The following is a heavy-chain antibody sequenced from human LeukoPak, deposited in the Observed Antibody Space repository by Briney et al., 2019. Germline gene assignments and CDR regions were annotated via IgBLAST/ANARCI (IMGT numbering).Heavy chain of an antibody. CDR2: IIPIFGTA. Sequence: SVKVSCKASGGTFSSYAISWVRQAPGQGVEWMGGIIPIFGTANYAQKFQGRVTNTADESTSTAYMELSSLRSEDTAVYYCARARGQVYYYYGMDVWGQGTTVTVSS. V-gene: IGHV1-69*01. CDR3: ARARGQVYYYYGMDV. J-gene: IGHJ6*02. CDR1: GGTFSSYA.